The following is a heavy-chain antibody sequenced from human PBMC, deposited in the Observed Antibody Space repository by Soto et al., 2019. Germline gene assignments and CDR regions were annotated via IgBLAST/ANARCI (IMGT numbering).Heavy chain of an antibody. CDR1: GFTFGSYG. D-gene: IGHD6-13*01. V-gene: IGHV3-30*18. CDR2: ISYDGSNK. Sequence: GGSLRLSCAASGFTFGSYGMHRVRQAPGKGLEWVAVISYDGSNKYYADSVKGRFTISRDNSKNTLYLQMNSLRAEDTAVYYCANRADTSSWYYFDYWGQGTLVTVSS. J-gene: IGHJ4*02. CDR3: ANRADTSSWYYFDY.